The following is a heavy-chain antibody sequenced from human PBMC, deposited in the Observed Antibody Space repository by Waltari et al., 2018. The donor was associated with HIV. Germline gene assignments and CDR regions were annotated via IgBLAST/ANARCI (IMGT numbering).Heavy chain of an antibody. J-gene: IGHJ6*02. Sequence: QVQLVQSGAEVKKPGSSVKVSCKASGGTFSSYAISWVRQAPGQGLEWMGRIIPILGIANYAQKFQGRVTITADKSTSTAYMELSSLRSEDTAVYYCARDGGSGPGYYYGMDVWGQGTTVTVSS. D-gene: IGHD3-10*01. V-gene: IGHV1-69*04. CDR2: IIPILGIA. CDR3: ARDGGSGPGYYYGMDV. CDR1: GGTFSSYA.